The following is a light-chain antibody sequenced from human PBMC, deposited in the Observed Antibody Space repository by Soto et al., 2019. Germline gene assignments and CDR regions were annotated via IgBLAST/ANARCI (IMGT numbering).Light chain of an antibody. J-gene: IGLJ3*02. CDR1: SSDVGGYNH. V-gene: IGLV2-14*01. CDR2: EVR. Sequence: ALNQPASLSGSPGQSITISCTGTSSDVGGYNHVSWYQQHPGKAPKLIIYEVRNRPSGVSNRLSGSKSGNTASLTISGLQADDEADYYCCSYTSSSIRVFGGGTKVTVL. CDR3: CSYTSSSIRV.